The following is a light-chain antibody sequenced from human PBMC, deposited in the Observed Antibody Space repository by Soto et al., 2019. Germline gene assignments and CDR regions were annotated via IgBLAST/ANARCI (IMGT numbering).Light chain of an antibody. V-gene: IGLV2-14*01. CDR2: EVS. Sequence: QSALTQPASVSGSPGQSITISCTGTSSDVGGYNYVSWYQQHPGKAPKLMIYEVSNWPSGVSNRFSGSKSGNTASLTISGLQAEDEADYYCSSYTSSSTLVFAGGTKLTVL. J-gene: IGLJ2*01. CDR1: SSDVGGYNY. CDR3: SSYTSSSTLV.